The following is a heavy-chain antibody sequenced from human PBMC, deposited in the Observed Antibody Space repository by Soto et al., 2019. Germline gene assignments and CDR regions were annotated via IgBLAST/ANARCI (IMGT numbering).Heavy chain of an antibody. V-gene: IGHV4-59*08. CDR2: IYYSGST. J-gene: IGHJ4*02. CDR3: ARRDYGLFDY. D-gene: IGHD4-17*01. CDR1: GGSISSYY. Sequence: SETLSLTCTVSGGSISSYYWSWMRQPPGKGLEWIGYIYYSGSTNYNPSLKSRVTISVDTSKNQFSLKLSSVTAADTAAYYCARRDYGLFDYWGQGTLVTVSS.